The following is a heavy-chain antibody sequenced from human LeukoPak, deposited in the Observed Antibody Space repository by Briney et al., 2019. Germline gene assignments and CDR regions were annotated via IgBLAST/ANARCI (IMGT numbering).Heavy chain of an antibody. V-gene: IGHV3-21*01. CDR1: GFTISSYN. CDR2: ISSSSSYT. D-gene: IGHD5-18*01. J-gene: IGHJ4*02. Sequence: WGSLRLSCAASGFTISSYNMNWVRQAPGKGLEWVSSISSSSSYTYYAAPVRGRFTISRDNAKQSLYLQMNSLRAEDTAVYYCARDQNTYGYCYFDYWGQGTLVSASS. CDR3: ARDQNTYGYCYFDY.